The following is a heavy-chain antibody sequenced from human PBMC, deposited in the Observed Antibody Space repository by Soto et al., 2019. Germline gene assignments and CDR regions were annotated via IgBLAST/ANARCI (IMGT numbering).Heavy chain of an antibody. CDR3: AKSSSWPTWLDT. Sequence: EVHLVESGGGLIQPGGSLRVSCEISGFTVSSGYFSWVRQAPGKGLEWVSVIYIGGTTYYADSVTGRCTISRDNLKNTLYLQVNSLRAEDTAVYYCAKSSSWPTWLDTWGQGTLVTVSS. D-gene: IGHD2-2*01. V-gene: IGHV3-53*01. CDR1: GFTVSSGY. CDR2: IYIGGTT. J-gene: IGHJ5*02.